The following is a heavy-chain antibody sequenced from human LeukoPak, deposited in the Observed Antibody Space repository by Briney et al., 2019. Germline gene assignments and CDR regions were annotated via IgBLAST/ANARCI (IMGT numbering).Heavy chain of an antibody. CDR2: ISSSSSYI. Sequence: GGSLRLSCAASGFTFSSYSMNWVRQAPGKGLEWVSSISSSSSYIYYADSVKGRFTISRDNAKNSLYLQMNSLRAEDTAAYYCARDRISRPRAFDIWGQGTMVTVSS. V-gene: IGHV3-21*01. D-gene: IGHD2/OR15-2a*01. CDR3: ARDRISRPRAFDI. J-gene: IGHJ3*02. CDR1: GFTFSSYS.